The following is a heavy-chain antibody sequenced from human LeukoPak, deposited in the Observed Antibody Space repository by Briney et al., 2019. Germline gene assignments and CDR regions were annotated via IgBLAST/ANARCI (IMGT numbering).Heavy chain of an antibody. Sequence: GGSLRLSCAASGFTFDDCGMTWVRHVPGKGLEWIAEINWIGDTTRYGDSVKGRFTISRDNAKNSLDLQINSLRAEDTAFYYCATNPPGRTYLQDWGQGTLVTVSS. V-gene: IGHV3-20*04. D-gene: IGHD1-1*01. CDR1: GFTFDDCG. CDR2: INWIGDTT. CDR3: ATNPPGRTYLQD. J-gene: IGHJ1*01.